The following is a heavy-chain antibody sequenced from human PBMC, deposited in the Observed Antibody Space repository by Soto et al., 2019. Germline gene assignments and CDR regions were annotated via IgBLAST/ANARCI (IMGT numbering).Heavy chain of an antibody. CDR1: EGTFSSYT. J-gene: IGHJ6*02. Sequence: QVQLVQSGAEVKKPGSSVKVSCKASEGTFSSYTIIWMRQAPGQGFEYMGKITPMVGIANTAQKFQGRVTVTADKSTTTASIELSSLRSEDPAVYFCASPMSTVTRDFRRWYSGMDVWGQGTTVSVSS. CDR2: ITPMVGIA. V-gene: IGHV1-69*02. D-gene: IGHD4-17*01. CDR3: ASPMSTVTRDFRRWYSGMDV.